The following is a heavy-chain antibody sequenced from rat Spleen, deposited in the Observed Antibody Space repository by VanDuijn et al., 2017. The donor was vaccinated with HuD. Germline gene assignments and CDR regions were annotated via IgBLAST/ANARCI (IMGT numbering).Heavy chain of an antibody. Sequence: EVQLVESGGDLVQPGRSLKLSCVVSGFTFSDYYMAWVRQTPEEGLEWVASISYDGSSTYYRDSVKGRFTISRENAESTLYLQMNSLRSEDTATYYCTTDTFYDGSYYPGGFDYWGQGVMVTVSS. CDR2: ISYDGSST. D-gene: IGHD1-12*02. J-gene: IGHJ2*01. CDR3: TTDTFYDGSYYPGGFDY. V-gene: IGHV5-20*01. CDR1: GFTFSDYY.